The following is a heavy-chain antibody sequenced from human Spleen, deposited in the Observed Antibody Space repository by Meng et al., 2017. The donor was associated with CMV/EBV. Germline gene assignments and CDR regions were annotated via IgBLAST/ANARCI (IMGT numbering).Heavy chain of an antibody. J-gene: IGHJ3*02. V-gene: IGHV3-30*04. CDR1: GFTFSTYA. CDR2: ISYDGTDK. CDR3: ARDSTEDPPQGAFEM. Sequence: GESLKISCAASGFTFSTYAMHWVRQTPGEGLEWVSVISYDGTDKYYVESVRGRFMITRDSTKNTLYLQLKSLRPEDTAVYYCARDSTEDPPQGAFEMWGQGTMVTVSS.